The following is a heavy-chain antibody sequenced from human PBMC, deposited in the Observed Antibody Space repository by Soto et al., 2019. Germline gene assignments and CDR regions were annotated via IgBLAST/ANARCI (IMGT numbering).Heavy chain of an antibody. Sequence: SVKVSCKASGGTFSSYAISWVRQAPGQGLEWMGGIIPIFGTANYAQKFQGRVTITADESTSTAYMELSSLRSEDTAVYYCARGCLKRTPGGGWFDPWRQGTLVTVSS. J-gene: IGHJ5*02. V-gene: IGHV1-69*13. CDR2: IIPIFGTA. CDR3: ARGCLKRTPGGGWFDP. D-gene: IGHD3-16*01. CDR1: GGTFSSYA.